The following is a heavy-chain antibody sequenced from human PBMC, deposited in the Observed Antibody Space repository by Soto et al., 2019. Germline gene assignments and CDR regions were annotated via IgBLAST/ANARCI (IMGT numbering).Heavy chain of an antibody. D-gene: IGHD3-10*01. CDR2: IYYSGST. CDR1: GGSISSYY. J-gene: IGHJ6*02. CDR3: ARERGSYGSGNYYYYGMDV. V-gene: IGHV4-59*12. Sequence: SETLSLTCTVSGGSISSYYWSWIRQPPGKGLEWIGYIYYSGSTNYNPSLKSRVTISVDTSKNQFSLKLSSVTAADTAVYYFARERGSYGSGNYYYYGMDVWGQGTTVTVSS.